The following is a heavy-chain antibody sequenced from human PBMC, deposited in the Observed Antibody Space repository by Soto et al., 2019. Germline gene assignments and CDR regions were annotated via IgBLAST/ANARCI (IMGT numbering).Heavy chain of an antibody. D-gene: IGHD3-3*01. Sequence: EVQLLESGGGLVQPGGSLRLSCAASGFTFSNWAMSWVRQAPGKGLEWVSGISGSGDRTFYADSVKGRFTISRDNSKNTLYRQMNSLRADDTAIYYGAITWRGVGLYYEVDYWGHGTLVTVSS. J-gene: IGHJ4*01. CDR3: AITWRGVGLYYEVDY. CDR2: ISGSGDRT. CDR1: GFTFSNWA. V-gene: IGHV3-23*01.